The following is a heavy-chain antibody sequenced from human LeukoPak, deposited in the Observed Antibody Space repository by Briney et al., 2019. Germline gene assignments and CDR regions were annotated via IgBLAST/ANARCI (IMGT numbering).Heavy chain of an antibody. J-gene: IGHJ6*02. CDR3: ARHEIVVPAARGMDV. D-gene: IGHD2-2*01. Sequence: SETLSLTCTVSGGSISSSSYYWGWIRQPPGKGLEWIGSIYYSGSTYYNPSLKSRVTISVDTSKNQFSLKLSSVTAADTAVYYCARHEIVVPAARGMDVWGQGTTVTVSS. CDR2: IYYSGST. V-gene: IGHV4-39*01. CDR1: GGSISSSSYY.